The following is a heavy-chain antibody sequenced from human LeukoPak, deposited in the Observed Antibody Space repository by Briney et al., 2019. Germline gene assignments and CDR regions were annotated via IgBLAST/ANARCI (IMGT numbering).Heavy chain of an antibody. CDR2: ISGSGGST. D-gene: IGHD3-10*01. CDR1: GFTFSNYA. CDR3: AKGGAVSSKSITMVRGTRKYFYYMDV. J-gene: IGHJ6*03. V-gene: IGHV3-23*01. Sequence: GGSLRLSCAASGFTFSNYAMSWVRQAPGKGLEWVASISGSGGSTYNADSVKGRFTISRDNSKNTLYLQMNSLRAEDTAVYYCAKGGAVSSKSITMVRGTRKYFYYMDVWGKGTTVTISS.